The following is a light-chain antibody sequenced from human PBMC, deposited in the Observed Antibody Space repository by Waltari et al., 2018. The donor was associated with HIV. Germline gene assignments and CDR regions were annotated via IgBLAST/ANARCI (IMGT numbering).Light chain of an antibody. V-gene: IGKV3-15*01. J-gene: IGKJ1*01. CDR2: DAS. CDR3: LQYDNWPPWT. CDR1: QSVGSK. Sequence: EVVMTQSPATLSVSPGERATLFCRASQSVGSKLAWYQQKPGQAPRLLIYDASTRATVIPARFSGTGSGTDFTLTISSLQSEDFAVYYCLQYDNWPPWTFGQGTKV.